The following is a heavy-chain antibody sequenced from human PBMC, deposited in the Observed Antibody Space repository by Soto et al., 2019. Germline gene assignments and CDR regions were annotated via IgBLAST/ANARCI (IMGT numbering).Heavy chain of an antibody. CDR2: ISYDGSNK. CDR1: GFTFSSYA. D-gene: IGHD4-17*01. J-gene: IGHJ6*02. CDR3: ARDVSNDYGEGYDYYYGMDV. V-gene: IGHV3-30-3*01. Sequence: QVQLVESGGGVVQPGRSLRLSCAASGFTFSSYAMHWVRQAPGKGLEWVAVISYDGSNKYYADSVKGRFTISRDNSKNTLYLQMNSLRAEDTAVYYCARDVSNDYGEGYDYYYGMDVWGQGTTVTVSS.